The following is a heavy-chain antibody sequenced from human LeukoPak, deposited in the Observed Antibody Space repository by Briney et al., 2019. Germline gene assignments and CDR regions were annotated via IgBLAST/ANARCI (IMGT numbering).Heavy chain of an antibody. CDR3: AKTKVANYYGSGSYVDY. J-gene: IGHJ4*02. V-gene: IGHV3-23*01. CDR1: VFTFSTYS. Sequence: GGSLRLSCAASVFTFSTYSMSWVRQAPGKGLEWVSAITSSGANKYYADSVKGRFTISRDNSKNTLFLQMNSLRAEDTAVYYCAKTKVANYYGSGSYVDYWGQGTLVTVSS. D-gene: IGHD3-10*01. CDR2: ITSSGANK.